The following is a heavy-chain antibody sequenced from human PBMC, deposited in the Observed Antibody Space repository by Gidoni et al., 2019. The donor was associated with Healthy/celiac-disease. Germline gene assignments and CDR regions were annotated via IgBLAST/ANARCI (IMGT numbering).Heavy chain of an antibody. J-gene: IGHJ5*02. CDR1: GGSFSGYY. D-gene: IGHD6-19*01. CDR2: INHSGST. Sequence: QVQLQQWGAGLLKPSETLSLTCAVYGGSFSGYYWSWIRQPPGKGLEWIGEINHSGSTNYNPSLKSRVTISVDTSKNQFSLKLSSVTAADTAVYYCARRKIAVAGTGGWFDPWGQGTLVTVSS. CDR3: ARRKIAVAGTGGWFDP. V-gene: IGHV4-34*01.